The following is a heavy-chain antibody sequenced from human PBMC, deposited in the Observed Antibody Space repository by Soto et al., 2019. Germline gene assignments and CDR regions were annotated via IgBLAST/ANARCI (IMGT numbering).Heavy chain of an antibody. V-gene: IGHV1-69*06. Sequence: QLHLVQSGAEVKKPGSSVKVSCKASGGTFSSYTINWVRQAPGQGLEWLGGIIPMFGTLYYAQKFQGRLTIVADSSTSTAYMELSTLRSDDMAVYYCARKVASSDDAFDIWGQGTMVTVSS. CDR1: GGTFSSYT. J-gene: IGHJ3*02. CDR3: ARKVASSDDAFDI. CDR2: IIPMFGTL. D-gene: IGHD6-6*01.